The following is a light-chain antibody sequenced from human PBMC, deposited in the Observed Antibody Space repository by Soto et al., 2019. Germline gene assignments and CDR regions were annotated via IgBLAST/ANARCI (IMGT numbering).Light chain of an antibody. J-gene: IGKJ2*03. V-gene: IGKV1-5*03. CDR2: KAS. Sequence: DIPMTQSPSTLSASVGDRVTITCRASQSISSWLAWYQKKPGKAPKLLIYKASSLESGVPSRFSGSGSGTEFTLTISSLQPDDFATYYCQQYSSYSPSFGQGTKLEIK. CDR1: QSISSW. CDR3: QQYSSYSPS.